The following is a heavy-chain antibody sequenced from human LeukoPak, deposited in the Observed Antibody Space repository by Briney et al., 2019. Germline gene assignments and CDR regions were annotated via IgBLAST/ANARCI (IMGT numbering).Heavy chain of an antibody. CDR2: ISWNSGSI. Sequence: GGSLRLSCAASGFTFDDYAMHWVRQAPGKGLEWVSGISWNSGSIGYADSVRGRFTISRDNAKNSLYLQMNSLRAEDTALYYCAKDRDWGQGTLVTVSS. CDR1: GFTFDDYA. J-gene: IGHJ4*02. V-gene: IGHV3-9*01. CDR3: AKDRD.